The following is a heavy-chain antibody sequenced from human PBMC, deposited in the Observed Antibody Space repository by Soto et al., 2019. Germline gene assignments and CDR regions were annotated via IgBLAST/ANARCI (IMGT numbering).Heavy chain of an antibody. Sequence: QVQLVESGGGVVQPGRSLRLSCAASGFTFSSYGMHWVRQAPGKGLEWVAVIWYDGSNKYYADSVKGRFTISRGNSKNTLYLQMNSLRAEDTAVYYCARGSYYYYYYYMDVWGKGTTVTVSS. CDR1: GFTFSSYG. CDR2: IWYDGSNK. J-gene: IGHJ6*03. V-gene: IGHV3-33*01. CDR3: ARGSYYYYYYYMDV.